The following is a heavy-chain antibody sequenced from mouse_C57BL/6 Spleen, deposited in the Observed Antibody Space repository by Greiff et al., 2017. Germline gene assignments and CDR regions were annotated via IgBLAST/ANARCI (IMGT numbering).Heavy chain of an antibody. CDR2: INPSSGYT. J-gene: IGHJ2*01. V-gene: IGHV1-4*01. CDR3: ARPGTGGDYVDY. Sequence: QVQLQQSGAELARPGASVKMSCKASGYTFTSYTMHWVKQRPGQGLEWIGYINPSSGYTKYNQKFKDKATLTADKSSSTAYMQLSSLTSEDSAVYYGARPGTGGDYVDYWGQGTTLTVSS. D-gene: IGHD4-1*01. CDR1: GYTFTSYT.